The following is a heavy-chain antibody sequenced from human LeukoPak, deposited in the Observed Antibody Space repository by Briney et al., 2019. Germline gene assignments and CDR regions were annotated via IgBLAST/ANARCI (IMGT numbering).Heavy chain of an antibody. CDR2: INPNSGGT. CDR3: ARDRGDYRTYYYYYMDV. D-gene: IGHD3-10*01. V-gene: IGHV1-2*02. J-gene: IGHJ6*03. CDR1: GYTFTGYY. Sequence: ASVKVSCKASGYTFTGYYMHWVRQAPGQGLEWMGWINPNSGGTNYAQKFQGRVTMTRDTSISTAYMELSRLRSDDTAVYYCARDRGDYRTYYYYYMDVWGKGTTVTVS.